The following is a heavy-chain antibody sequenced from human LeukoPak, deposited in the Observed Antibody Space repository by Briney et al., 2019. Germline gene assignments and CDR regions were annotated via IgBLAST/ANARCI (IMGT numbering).Heavy chain of an antibody. Sequence: GGSLRLSCAASGFTFSSYSMNWARQAPGKGLEWVPSISSSSSYIYYADSVKGRFTISRDNAKNSLYLQMNSLRAEDTAVYYCARDPYYYDSSGYCWGQGTLVTVSS. CDR2: ISSSSSYI. V-gene: IGHV3-21*01. CDR3: ARDPYYYDSSGYC. CDR1: GFTFSSYS. J-gene: IGHJ4*02. D-gene: IGHD3-22*01.